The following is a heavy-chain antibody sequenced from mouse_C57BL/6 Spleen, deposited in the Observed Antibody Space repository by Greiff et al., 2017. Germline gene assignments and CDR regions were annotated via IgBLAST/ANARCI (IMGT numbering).Heavy chain of an antibody. Sequence: EVTLMESEGGLVQPGSSMKLSCTASGFTFSDYYMAWVRQVPEKGLEWVANINYDGSSTYYLDPLKSRFIISRDKAKNILYLQMSSLKSEDTARYYCARAYAYWYFDVWGTGTTVTVSS. V-gene: IGHV5-16*01. CDR3: ARAYAYWYFDV. J-gene: IGHJ1*03. CDR1: GFTFSDYY. CDR2: INYDGSST. D-gene: IGHD6-5*01.